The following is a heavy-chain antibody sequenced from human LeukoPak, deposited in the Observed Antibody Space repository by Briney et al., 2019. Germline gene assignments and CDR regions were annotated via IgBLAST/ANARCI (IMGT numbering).Heavy chain of an antibody. Sequence: GGSLRLSCAPSGLTVRSNYMSWVRQAPGKGLEWVSVIYSGGSTYSADSVKGRFTISRDNSKNTLYLQMNSLRAEDTAVYYCANLARPLVYWGQGALVSVSS. CDR2: IYSGGST. CDR1: GLTVRSNY. V-gene: IGHV3-66*01. J-gene: IGHJ4*02. D-gene: IGHD6-6*01. CDR3: ANLARPLVY.